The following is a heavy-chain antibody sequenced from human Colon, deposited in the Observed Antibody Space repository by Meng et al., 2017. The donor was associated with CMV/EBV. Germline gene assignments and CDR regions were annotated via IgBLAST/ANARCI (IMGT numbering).Heavy chain of an antibody. D-gene: IGHD1-26*01. CDR2: SRDKTNSYST. Sequence: GESLKISCAASGLTVSDHYMDWVRQAPEKGLEWVGRSRDKTNSYSTEYAASVKGRFTISRGDSKNSLYLQMNSLRIEDTAVYFCAGGSIVGRTAIDYWGQGTLVTVSS. J-gene: IGHJ4*02. CDR3: AGGSIVGRTAIDY. CDR1: GLTVSDHY. V-gene: IGHV3-72*01.